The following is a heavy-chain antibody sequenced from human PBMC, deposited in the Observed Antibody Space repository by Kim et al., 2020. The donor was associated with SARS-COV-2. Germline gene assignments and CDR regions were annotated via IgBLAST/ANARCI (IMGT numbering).Heavy chain of an antibody. Sequence: GGSLRLSCAASGFTFSSYGMHWVRQAPGKGLEWVAVIWYDGSNKYYADSVKGRFTISRDNSKNTLYLQMNSLRAEDTAVYYCAKMRYSSSWALDYWGQGTLVTVSS. J-gene: IGHJ4*02. CDR1: GFTFSSYG. CDR2: IWYDGSNK. V-gene: IGHV3-33*06. CDR3: AKMRYSSSWALDY. D-gene: IGHD6-13*01.